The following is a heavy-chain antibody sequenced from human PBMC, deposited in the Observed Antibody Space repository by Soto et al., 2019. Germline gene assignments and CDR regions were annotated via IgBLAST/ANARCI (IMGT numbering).Heavy chain of an antibody. D-gene: IGHD6-13*01. CDR3: AKISGNRIAAVNCYNYMDV. CDR1: GFTFSNYA. J-gene: IGHJ6*03. Sequence: PGGSLRLSCAASGFTFSNYAMSWVRQAPGKGLEWVSAISGTGGSTYYADSVKGRFTISRDNSKNTLYLQMNSLRAEDTAVYYCAKISGNRIAAVNCYNYMDVWGKGTTVTVSS. CDR2: ISGTGGST. V-gene: IGHV3-23*01.